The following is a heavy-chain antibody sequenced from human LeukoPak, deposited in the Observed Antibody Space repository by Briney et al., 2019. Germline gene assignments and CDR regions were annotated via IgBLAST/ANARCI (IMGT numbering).Heavy chain of an antibody. D-gene: IGHD7-27*01. Sequence: SETLSLTCTVSGGSISSYYWSWIRQPPGKGLEWIGYIYYSGSTNYNPSLKSRVTISVDTSKNQFSLKLSSVTAADTAVYYCASGRTGERANPVGYWGQGTLVTVSS. CDR2: IYYSGST. J-gene: IGHJ4*02. CDR3: ASGRTGERANPVGY. CDR1: GGSISSYY. V-gene: IGHV4-59*08.